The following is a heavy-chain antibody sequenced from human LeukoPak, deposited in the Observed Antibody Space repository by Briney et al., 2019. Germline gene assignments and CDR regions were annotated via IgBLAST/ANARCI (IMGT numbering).Heavy chain of an antibody. CDR2: IRYDGSNK. CDR1: GFTFNTYG. CDR3: AKVPLSSSGWDREYYFDY. Sequence: GGSLRLSCAASGFTFNTYGMHWVRQAPGKGLEWMAFIRYDGSNKYYADSVKGRFTISRENSKNTLYLQMNSLRAEDTAVYYCAKVPLSSSGWDREYYFDYWGQGTLVTVSS. D-gene: IGHD6-19*01. V-gene: IGHV3-30*02. J-gene: IGHJ4*02.